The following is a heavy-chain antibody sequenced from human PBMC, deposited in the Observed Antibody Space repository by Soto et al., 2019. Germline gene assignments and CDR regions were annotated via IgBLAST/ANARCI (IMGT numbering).Heavy chain of an antibody. D-gene: IGHD3-9*01. CDR3: ASGYDILTGYRL. J-gene: IGHJ4*02. CDR2: INHSGST. CDR1: GGSFSGYY. Sequence: ETLSLTCAVYGGSFSGYYWSWIRQPPGKGLEWIGEINHSGSTNYNPSLKSRVTISVDTSKNQFSLKLSSVTAADTAVYYCASGYDILTGYRLWGQGTLVTVSS. V-gene: IGHV4-34*01.